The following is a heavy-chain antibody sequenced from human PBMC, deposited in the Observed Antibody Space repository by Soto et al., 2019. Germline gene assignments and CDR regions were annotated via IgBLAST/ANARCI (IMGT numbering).Heavy chain of an antibody. Sequence: QVQLVQSGAAVKKPGSSVQISCQASGRIFSSVPISWVRQVPGQGLEWVGGVISASGSVRYAQKFQDRVSISEVTSTGVGYLQLRSLRSEDTGIYYCARVGSIDAYKYVLDHWGPGTMVTVSS. CDR1: GRIFSSVP. J-gene: IGHJ1*01. CDR2: VISASGSV. V-gene: IGHV1-69*06. CDR3: ARVGSIDAYKYVLDH. D-gene: IGHD2-21*01.